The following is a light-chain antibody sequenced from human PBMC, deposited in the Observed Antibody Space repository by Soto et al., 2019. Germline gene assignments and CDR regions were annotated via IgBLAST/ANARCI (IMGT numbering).Light chain of an antibody. J-gene: IGKJ3*01. CDR3: QHYHNWVFT. V-gene: IGKV3-15*01. CDR1: QSVSNN. Sequence: EIVMTQSPATLSVSPGERATLSCRASQSVSNNLAWYQQKPGQAPRLLIYGASTRATGIPARFSGSGSGTEFTLTISSLQSEDFAVYYCQHYHNWVFTFGPGTKVDIK. CDR2: GAS.